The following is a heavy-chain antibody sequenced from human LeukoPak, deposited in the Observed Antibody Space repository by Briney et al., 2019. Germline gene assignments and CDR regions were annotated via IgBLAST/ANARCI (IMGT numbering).Heavy chain of an antibody. Sequence: SQTLSLTCAVSGGSISSGGYSWSWIRQPPGKGLEWIGYIYHSGNTYYNPSLKSRVTISVDTSKNQFSLKLSSVTAADTAVYYCARARFSTSLVQSYYYYYGMDVWGQGTTVTVSS. V-gene: IGHV4-30-2*01. J-gene: IGHJ6*02. CDR2: IYHSGNT. CDR1: GGSISSGGYS. CDR3: ARARFSTSLVQSYYYYYGMDV.